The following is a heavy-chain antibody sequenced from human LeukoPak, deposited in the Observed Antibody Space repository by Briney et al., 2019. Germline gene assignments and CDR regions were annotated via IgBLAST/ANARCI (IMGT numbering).Heavy chain of an antibody. J-gene: IGHJ4*02. CDR3: ARIIAWPHFTHFES. CDR1: GFSLKTSGVS. D-gene: IGHD3-3*02. V-gene: IGHV2-70*17. CDR2: IDWDDEK. Sequence: SGPALVKPTQTLTLTCTFSGFSLKTSGVSIHWIRQPPGKALEWLARIDWDDEKFYNTSLKTRLTISKDTSKNQVLLTMANMDPVDTGTYYCARIIAWPHFTHFESWGQGTPVTVSS.